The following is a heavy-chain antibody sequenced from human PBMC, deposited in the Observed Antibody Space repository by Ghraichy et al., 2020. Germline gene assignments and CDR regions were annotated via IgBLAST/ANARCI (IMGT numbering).Heavy chain of an antibody. D-gene: IGHD6-13*01. CDR3: ARDMYSSGWYPSWYFDL. J-gene: IGHJ2*01. Sequence: GALSLTCTVSGGSISTSSHYWGWIRQPPGKGLEWIANMYYNGSTFYNPSLKSRVAILVDTSKNQFSLKLSSVTAADTAVYYCARDMYSSGWYPSWYFDLWGRGTLITVSS. CDR2: MYYNGST. V-gene: IGHV4-39*01. CDR1: GGSISTSSHY.